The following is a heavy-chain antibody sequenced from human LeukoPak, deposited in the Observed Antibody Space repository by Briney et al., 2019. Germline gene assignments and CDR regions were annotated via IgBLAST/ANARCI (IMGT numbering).Heavy chain of an antibody. J-gene: IGHJ3*02. CDR3: ARDLEGAFDI. CDR2: IWYDGSNK. V-gene: IGHV3-33*08. Sequence: PGGSLRLSCAASGFTFSNAWMSWVRQAPGEGLEWVAVIWYDGSNKYYADSVKGRFTISRDNSKNTLYLQMNSLRAEDTAVYYCARDLEGAFDIWGQGTMVTVSS. CDR1: GFTFSNAW.